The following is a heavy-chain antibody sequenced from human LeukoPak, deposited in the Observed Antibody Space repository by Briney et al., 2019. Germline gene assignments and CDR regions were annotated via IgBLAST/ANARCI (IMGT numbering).Heavy chain of an antibody. J-gene: IGHJ6*03. CDR2: INHSGST. D-gene: IGHD5-18*01. CDR1: GGSFSGYY. V-gene: IGHV4-34*01. CDR3: ARGGEVDTAMGSYYYYYYMDV. Sequence: SETLSLTRAVYGGSFSGYYWSWIRQPPGKGLDWLGEINHSGSTNYNPSLKSRVTISVDTSKNQFSLKLSSVTAADTAVYYCARGGEVDTAMGSYYYYYYMDVWGKGTTVTVSS.